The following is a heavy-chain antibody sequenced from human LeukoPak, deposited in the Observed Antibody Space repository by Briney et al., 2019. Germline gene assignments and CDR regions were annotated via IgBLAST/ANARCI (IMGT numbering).Heavy chain of an antibody. CDR3: ARQGSSTWFDP. V-gene: IGHV4-39*01. CDR1: GGSLTNSNYC. Sequence: SETLSLTCSVSGGSLTNSNYCWGWVRQPPGKGLEWIGSIYYSGSTYYNPSLKSRVTISVDTSKKQFALKVSSVTATDTAVYFCARQGSSTWFDPWGQGTLVTVSS. CDR2: IYYSGST. J-gene: IGHJ5*02. D-gene: IGHD2-2*01.